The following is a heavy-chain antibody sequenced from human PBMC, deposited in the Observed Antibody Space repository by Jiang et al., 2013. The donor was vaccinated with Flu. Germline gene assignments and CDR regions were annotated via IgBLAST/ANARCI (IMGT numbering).Heavy chain of an antibody. Sequence: RLSCAASGFTFSSYGMHWVRQAPGKGLEWVAIISYDGNNKYYADSVKGRFTISRDTSKNTLYLQMNSLRAEDTAVYYCARDYGDYGGTLDYWGQGTLVTVSS. CDR2: ISYDGNNK. D-gene: IGHD4-17*01. V-gene: IGHV3-30*19. J-gene: IGHJ4*02. CDR1: GFTFSSYG. CDR3: ARDYGDYGGTLDY.